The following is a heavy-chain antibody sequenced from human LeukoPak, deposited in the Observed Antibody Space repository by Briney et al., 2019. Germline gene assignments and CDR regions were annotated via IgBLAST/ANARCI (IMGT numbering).Heavy chain of an antibody. V-gene: IGHV3-30*18. CDR2: ISYDGSNK. J-gene: IGHJ4*02. CDR3: AKGGVFGGPSSLSWTADY. CDR1: GFTFSSYS. D-gene: IGHD3-16*01. Sequence: PGGSLRLSCAASGFTFSSYSMNWVRQAPGKGLEWVAVISYDGSNKYYADSVKGRFTISRDNSKNTLYLQMNSLRAEDTAVYFCAKGGVFGGPSSLSWTADYWGQGTLVTVSS.